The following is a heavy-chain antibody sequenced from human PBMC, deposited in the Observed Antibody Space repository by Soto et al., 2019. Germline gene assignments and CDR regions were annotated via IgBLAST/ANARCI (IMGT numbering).Heavy chain of an antibody. J-gene: IGHJ4*02. CDR3: ASGDRDTYYYDRSGYNTPGY. D-gene: IGHD3-22*01. V-gene: IGHV3-30-3*01. Sequence: QVQLVESGGGVVQPGRSLRLSCAASGFTFSSYAMHWVRQAPGKGLEWVAVISYDGSNKYYADSVKGRFTISRENSKNTLYLQMNSLRAEDKAVYYCASGDRDTYYYDRSGYNTPGYWGQGTLVTVSS. CDR2: ISYDGSNK. CDR1: GFTFSSYA.